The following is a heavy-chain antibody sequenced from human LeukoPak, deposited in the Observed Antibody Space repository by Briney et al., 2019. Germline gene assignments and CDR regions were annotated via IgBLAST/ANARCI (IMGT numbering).Heavy chain of an antibody. CDR3: ARSGIQSGYCSSTSCYTGY. V-gene: IGHV3-30-3*01. D-gene: IGHD2-2*02. CDR2: ISYDGSNK. Sequence: GGSLRLSCAASGFTFSNYAMHWVRQAPGKGLEWVAVISYDGSNKYYADSVKGRFTISRDNSKNTLYLQMNSLRAEDTAVYYCARSGIQSGYCSSTSCYTGYWGQGTLVIVSS. CDR1: GFTFSNYA. J-gene: IGHJ4*02.